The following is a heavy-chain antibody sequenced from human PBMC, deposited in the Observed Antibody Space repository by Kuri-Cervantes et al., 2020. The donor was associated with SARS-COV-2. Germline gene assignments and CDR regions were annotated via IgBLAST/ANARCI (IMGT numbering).Heavy chain of an antibody. CDR1: GYTFTCYY. CDR3: ARGARITILGVLIGGRENPFFDP. V-gene: IGHV1-2*04. CDR2: INPNSGGT. Sequence: ASVKVSCKASGYTFTCYYIHWVRQAPGERLEWMGWINPNSGGTKYAQKFEGWVTLTRDTSIATAYMEVSRLRSDDTAVYYCARGARITILGVLIGGRENPFFDPWGQGTQVTVSS. J-gene: IGHJ5*02. D-gene: IGHD3-3*01.